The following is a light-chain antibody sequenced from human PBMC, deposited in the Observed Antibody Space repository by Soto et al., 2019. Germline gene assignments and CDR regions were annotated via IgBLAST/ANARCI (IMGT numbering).Light chain of an antibody. CDR2: DAS. V-gene: IGKV3D-11*01. CDR3: QLPTKLLVT. CDR1: QGVSSY. J-gene: IGKJ5*01. Sequence: LTQSPAALTKSPWERATRSCRASQGVSSYLAWYQQKPGQAPRLLIYDASNRATGIPARFSGSGPGTDFTLTFGIREPEDFAVYYCQLPTKLLVTFAEGTRLEIK.